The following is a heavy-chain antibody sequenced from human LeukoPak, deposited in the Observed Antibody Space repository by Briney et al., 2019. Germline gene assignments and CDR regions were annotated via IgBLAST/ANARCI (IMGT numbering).Heavy chain of an antibody. J-gene: IGHJ6*02. CDR2: ISASGGST. D-gene: IGHD3/OR15-3a*01. Sequence: GGSLRLSCAASGFTFSSYAMNWVRQAPGKGLEWVSTISASGGSTYYADSVKGRFTFSRDNSKNTLYLQMNGLRAEDTAVYYCAGGTGLPPANYFYYGMDVWGQGTTVIVSS. V-gene: IGHV3-23*01. CDR1: GFTFSSYA. CDR3: AGGTGLPPANYFYYGMDV.